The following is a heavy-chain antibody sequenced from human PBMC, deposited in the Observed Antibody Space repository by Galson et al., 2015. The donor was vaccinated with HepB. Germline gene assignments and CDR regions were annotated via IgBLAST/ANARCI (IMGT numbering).Heavy chain of an antibody. Sequence: LRLSCAASGFTFSSYSMNWVRQAPGKGLEWVSSISSSSSYIYYADSVKGRFTISRDNAKNSLYLQMNSLRAEDTAVYYCARDSDDFWSGYPYYYYYYYMDVWGKGTTVTVPS. CDR1: GFTFSSYS. CDR2: ISSSSSYI. D-gene: IGHD3-3*01. CDR3: ARDSDDFWSGYPYYYYYYYMDV. V-gene: IGHV3-21*01. J-gene: IGHJ6*03.